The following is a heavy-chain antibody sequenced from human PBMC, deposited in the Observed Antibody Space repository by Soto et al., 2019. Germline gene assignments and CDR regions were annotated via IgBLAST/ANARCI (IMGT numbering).Heavy chain of an antibody. CDR2: ISSSSSYI. Sequence: PGGSLRLSCAASGFTFSSYSMNWVRQAPGKGLEWVSSISSSSSYIYYADSVKGRFTISRDNAKNSLYLQMNSLRADDTAVYYCAKSITISPNWFDPWGQGTLVTVSS. V-gene: IGHV3-21*04. J-gene: IGHJ5*02. CDR1: GFTFSSYS. CDR3: AKSITISPNWFDP. D-gene: IGHD3-3*01.